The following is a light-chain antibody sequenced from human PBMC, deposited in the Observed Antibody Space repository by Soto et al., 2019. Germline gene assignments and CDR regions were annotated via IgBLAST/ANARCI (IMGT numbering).Light chain of an antibody. J-gene: IGLJ3*02. CDR2: EVS. Sequence: QSALTQPPSASGSPGQSVTISCTGTSSDVGGYNYVSWYQQHPGKAPKLMIYEVSKRPSGVPDRFSGSKSGNTASLTVSGLQAEDEADYYCSSYTSTNIRLFGGGTKLTVL. CDR3: SSYTSTNIRL. V-gene: IGLV2-8*01. CDR1: SSDVGGYNY.